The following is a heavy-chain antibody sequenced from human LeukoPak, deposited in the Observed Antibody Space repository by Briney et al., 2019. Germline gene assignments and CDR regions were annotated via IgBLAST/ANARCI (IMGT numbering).Heavy chain of an antibody. CDR3: ASYCSSTSCYADDAFDI. Sequence: KAGGSLRLSCTASGFTFSSYSLNWVRQAPGKGLEWVSSVSTGSNYIYYADSVKGRFTISRDNDKNSLYLQMNSLRVEDTAVYYCASYCSSTSCYADDAFDIWGQGTMVTVSS. J-gene: IGHJ3*02. D-gene: IGHD2-2*01. V-gene: IGHV3-21*01. CDR1: GFTFSSYS. CDR2: VSTGSNYI.